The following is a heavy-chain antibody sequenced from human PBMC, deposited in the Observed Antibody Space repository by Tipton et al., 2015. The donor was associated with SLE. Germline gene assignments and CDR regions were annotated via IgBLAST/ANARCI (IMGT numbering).Heavy chain of an antibody. CDR3: VRGCTGDVGQKGPFDY. CDR2: VKYDGNDK. J-gene: IGHJ4*02. V-gene: IGHV3-7*01. CDR1: GFTFSSYW. Sequence: GSLRLSCAVSGFTFSSYWMNWVRRAPGKGLEWVAYVKYDGNDKYYVDSVKGRFTISRDNAKNSLYLQMNSLRVEDSAVYYCVRGCTGDVGQKGPFDYWGQGALVTVSS. D-gene: IGHD2-8*02.